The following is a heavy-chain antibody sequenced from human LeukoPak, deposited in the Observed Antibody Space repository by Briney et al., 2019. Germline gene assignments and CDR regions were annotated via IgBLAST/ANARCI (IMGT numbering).Heavy chain of an antibody. CDR2: INQDGSQK. CDR1: GFTFGSCW. J-gene: IGHJ6*02. V-gene: IGHV3-7*04. CDR3: ARVSVVVPAPSSDYYYYYGMDV. D-gene: IGHD2-2*01. Sequence: PGGSLRLSCAASGFTFGSCWMNWVRQTPGKGLEWVANINQDGSQKFYVDSVKGRFTISRDNANNSLYLQMNSLRAEDTAVYYCARVSVVVPAPSSDYYYYYGMDVWGQGTTVTVSS.